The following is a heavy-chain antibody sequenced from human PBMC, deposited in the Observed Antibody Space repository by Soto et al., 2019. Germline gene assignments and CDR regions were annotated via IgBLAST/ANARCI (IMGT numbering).Heavy chain of an antibody. J-gene: IGHJ5*02. Sequence: SETLSLTCAVAGYSISSGYYWVWIRQPPGKGLEWVGTIFHSGSTFYNPSLKSRVTISLDTSSNQFSLKLSSVTAADTAVYYCWGDKSRWFWFYLWGQGTLVTVSS. V-gene: IGHV4-38-2*01. CDR1: GYSISSGYY. CDR2: IFHSGST. D-gene: IGHD3-16*01. CDR3: WGDKSRWFWFYL.